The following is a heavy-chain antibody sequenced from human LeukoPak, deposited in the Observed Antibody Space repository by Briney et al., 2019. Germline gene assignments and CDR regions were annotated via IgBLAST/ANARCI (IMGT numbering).Heavy chain of an antibody. Sequence: GSLLLSCAASGFTFSIYAMSWVRQAPGKGLQWVSSITSSGDGTYYADSVKGWFTISRDKSENMLYLEKKRMRGEDRAVYFCAKDRPNYYGSNGHYYRRDGDYWGQGTLVTVSS. CDR2: ITSSGDGT. CDR3: AKDRPNYYGSNGHYYRRDGDY. V-gene: IGHV3-23*01. CDR1: GFTFSIYA. D-gene: IGHD3-22*01. J-gene: IGHJ4*02.